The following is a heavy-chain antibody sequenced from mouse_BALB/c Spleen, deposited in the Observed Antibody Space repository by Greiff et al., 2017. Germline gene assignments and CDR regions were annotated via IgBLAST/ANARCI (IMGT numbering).Heavy chain of an antibody. V-gene: IGHV1S22*01. Sequence: LQQPGSELVRPGASVKLSCKASGYTFTSYWMHWVKQRHGQGLEWIGNIYPGSGSTNYDEKFKSKGTLTVDTSSSTAYMHLSSLTSEDSAVYYCTRGVYGNYEENAMDYWGQGTSVTVSS. J-gene: IGHJ4*01. CDR3: TRGVYGNYEENAMDY. CDR1: GYTFTSYW. CDR2: IYPGSGST. D-gene: IGHD2-1*01.